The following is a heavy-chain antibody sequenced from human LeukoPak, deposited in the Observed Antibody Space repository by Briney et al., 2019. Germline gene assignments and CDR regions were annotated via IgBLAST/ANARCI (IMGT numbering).Heavy chain of an antibody. D-gene: IGHD6-19*01. J-gene: IGHJ5*02. Sequence: GGSLRLSSAASGFTFNSYAMSWVRQAPGKGLEGGLGISGSGGSTYYADSVRGRFTISRDNSQNTMFFHMNSLRAEDTALYYCAKRYGSSGFNWFDPWGQGTLVTVSS. CDR1: GFTFNSYA. CDR2: ISGSGGST. CDR3: AKRYGSSGFNWFDP. V-gene: IGHV3-23*01.